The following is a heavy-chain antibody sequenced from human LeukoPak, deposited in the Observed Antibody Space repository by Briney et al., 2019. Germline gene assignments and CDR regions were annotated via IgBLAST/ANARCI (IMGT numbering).Heavy chain of an antibody. Sequence: PGGSLRLSCAASGFTLSSYWMDWVRQAPGKGLEWVANIKPDGSEKYYVDSVKGRFTISRDNAKNSLYLQMNSLRVEDTAVYYCARDKYGAYFDSWGQGTLVTVSS. CDR3: ARDKYGAYFDS. D-gene: IGHD4-17*01. V-gene: IGHV3-7*04. CDR2: IKPDGSEK. J-gene: IGHJ4*02. CDR1: GFTLSSYW.